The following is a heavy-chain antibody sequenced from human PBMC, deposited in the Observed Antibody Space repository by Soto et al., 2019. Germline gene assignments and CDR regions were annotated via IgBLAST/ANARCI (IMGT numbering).Heavy chain of an antibody. CDR3: ARGGGVGVAGSAAFDM. Sequence: QLHLVQSGAVVKKPGASVTVSCSASGYPVTAYYMHWVRQAPGRGLEWMGGINPATGAAKYTKTFQGRVTMTRDTSTSTVLMELSGLTSGDTAVFYCARGGGVGVAGSAAFDMWGQGTLVTVSS. J-gene: IGHJ3*02. D-gene: IGHD3-3*01. CDR1: GYPVTAYY. CDR2: INPATGAA. V-gene: IGHV1-2*02.